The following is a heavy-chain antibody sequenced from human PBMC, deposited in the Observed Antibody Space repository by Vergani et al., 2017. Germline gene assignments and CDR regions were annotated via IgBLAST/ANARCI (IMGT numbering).Heavy chain of an antibody. V-gene: IGHV4-61*02. J-gene: IGHJ6*02. Sequence: QVQLQESGPGLVKPSQTLSLTCTVSGGSISSGSYYWSWIRQPAGKGLEWIGRIYTSGSTNYNPSLKSRVTISVDTSKNQFSLKLSSVTAADTAVYYCARDALPYYDSSGDYYDYYGMDVWGQGTTVTVSS. D-gene: IGHD3-22*01. CDR2: IYTSGST. CDR1: GGSISSGSYY. CDR3: ARDALPYYDSSGDYYDYYGMDV.